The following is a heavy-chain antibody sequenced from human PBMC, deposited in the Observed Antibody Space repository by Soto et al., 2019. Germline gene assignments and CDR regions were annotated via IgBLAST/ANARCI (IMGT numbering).Heavy chain of an antibody. V-gene: IGHV3-11*05. CDR3: AKGGSMLRGVGKTHWFDP. Sequence: PGGSLRLSCAASGFTFSDYYMSWIRQAPGKGLEWVSYISSSSSYTNYADSVKGRFTISRDNAKNSLYLQMNSLRAEDTAVYYCAKGGSMLRGVGKTHWFDPWGQGTLVTVSS. CDR1: GFTFSDYY. D-gene: IGHD3-10*01. J-gene: IGHJ5*02. CDR2: ISSSSSYT.